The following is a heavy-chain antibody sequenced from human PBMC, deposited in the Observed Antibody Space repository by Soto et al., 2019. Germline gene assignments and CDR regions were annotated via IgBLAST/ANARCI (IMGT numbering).Heavy chain of an antibody. V-gene: IGHV1-69*02. Sequence: SVKVSCKASGGTFSSYTISWVRQAPGQGLEWMGRIIPILGIANYAQKFQGRVTITADKSTSTAYMELSSLRSEDTAVYYCAKYCSGGSCFPDAFDNWGQGTMVTVSS. D-gene: IGHD2-15*01. J-gene: IGHJ3*02. CDR3: AKYCSGGSCFPDAFDN. CDR2: IIPILGIA. CDR1: GGTFSSYT.